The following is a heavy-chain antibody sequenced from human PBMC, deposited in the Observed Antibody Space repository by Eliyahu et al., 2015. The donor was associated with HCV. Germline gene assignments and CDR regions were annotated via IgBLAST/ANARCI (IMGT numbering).Heavy chain of an antibody. J-gene: IGHJ4*02. Sequence: EVQLVESGGDLVQPGGSLRLSCAASGFTXSGYDMHWVRQPTGKGLEWVSAIGIAGDTHYPGSVKGRFTISRENGKNSLYLQMNSLRAGDTAVYYCARGPPSGTDKYGSFDYWGPGTLVTVSS. CDR2: IGIAGDT. CDR1: GFTXSGYD. V-gene: IGHV3-13*01. D-gene: IGHD3-10*01. CDR3: ARGPPSGTDKYGSFDY.